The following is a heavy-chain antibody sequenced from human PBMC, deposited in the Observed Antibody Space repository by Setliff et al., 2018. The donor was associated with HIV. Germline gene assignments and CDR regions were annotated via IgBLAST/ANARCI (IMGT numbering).Heavy chain of an antibody. D-gene: IGHD6-19*01. CDR2: ISYDGGSK. Sequence: PGGSLRLSCAVSGLTFTNYAMHWVRQAPGKGLESVSFISYDGGSKYYADSVKGRFTISRDNSKNTLYLQMNSLRVEDTAIYYCAKWRVSSGWYGQWFDPWGQGTLVTVSS. J-gene: IGHJ5*02. CDR1: GLTFTNYA. CDR3: AKWRVSSGWYGQWFDP. V-gene: IGHV3-30*12.